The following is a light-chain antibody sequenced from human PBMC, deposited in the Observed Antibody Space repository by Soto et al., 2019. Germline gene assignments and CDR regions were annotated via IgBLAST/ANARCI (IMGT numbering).Light chain of an antibody. Sequence: DIQMTQSPSTLSASVGDRVTITCRASQSISTWLAWYQQKPGKAPKLLIYDASSLESGVPSRFSGSGSGTEFTLTISSLQPDDFTTYYCQQHNSYPYTFGQGTKLEI. CDR1: QSISTW. J-gene: IGKJ2*01. CDR3: QQHNSYPYT. V-gene: IGKV1-5*01. CDR2: DAS.